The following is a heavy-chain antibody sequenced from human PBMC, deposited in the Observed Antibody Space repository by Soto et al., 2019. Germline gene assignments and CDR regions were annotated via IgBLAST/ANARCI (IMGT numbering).Heavy chain of an antibody. V-gene: IGHV4-59*01. CDR2: IYYSGST. Sequence: PSETLSLTSSVSGFYLSSFDWNLIRPPPGKGLEWIGYIYYSGSTDYNPSLKSRVTISVDTSKNQFSLKLSSVTAADTAVYYCVREFRCHYDILTGYYYSVMDVWVQGTKVTGSS. J-gene: IGHJ6*02. CDR3: VREFRCHYDILTGYYYSVMDV. CDR1: GFYLSSFD. D-gene: IGHD3-9*01.